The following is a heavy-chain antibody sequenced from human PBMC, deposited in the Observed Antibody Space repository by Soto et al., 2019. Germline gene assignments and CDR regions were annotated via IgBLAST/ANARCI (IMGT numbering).Heavy chain of an antibody. J-gene: IGHJ4*02. V-gene: IGHV1-2*06. D-gene: IGHD1-20*01. Sequence: ASVKVSCKASGYIFTDYYMHWVRQAPGQELGWMGRINPNSGGTNYAQKFQGRVTMTRDTSISTAYMELSRLRSDDTAVYYCARGVHGKYNWNDVSLDYWGQGTLVTVSS. CDR1: GYIFTDYY. CDR3: ARGVHGKYNWNDVSLDY. CDR2: INPNSGGT.